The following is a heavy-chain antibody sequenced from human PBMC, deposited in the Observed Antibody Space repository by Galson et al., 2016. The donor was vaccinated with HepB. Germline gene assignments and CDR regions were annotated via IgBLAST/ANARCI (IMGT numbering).Heavy chain of an antibody. V-gene: IGHV3-33*03. CDR1: GFTFSEYG. CDR2: TWHDGSKN. Sequence: SLRLSCAASGFTFSEYGMHWVRQAPGKGLEWVAVTWHDGSKNYYADSVEGRFTVSRDNAKSTVYLQMNSLRGEDTAVCYCGRRHEHYYYMDVWGKGTTVTVSS. CDR3: GRRHEHYYYMDV. J-gene: IGHJ6*03.